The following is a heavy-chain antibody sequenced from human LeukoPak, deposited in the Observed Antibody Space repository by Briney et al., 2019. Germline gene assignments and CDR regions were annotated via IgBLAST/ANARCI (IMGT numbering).Heavy chain of an antibody. D-gene: IGHD3-22*01. CDR3: ARRGYSDSRGYDY. V-gene: IGHV3-21*01. J-gene: IGHJ4*02. CDR1: GFTFKSYA. Sequence: GGSLRLSCAPSGFTFKSYAMNWVRQSPGKGLEWVSSISGDSTDIYYADSLMGRSTISRDNDKTSLYLQINSLRAEDTAIYYCARRGYSDSRGYDYWGQGTLVTVSS. CDR2: ISGDSTDI.